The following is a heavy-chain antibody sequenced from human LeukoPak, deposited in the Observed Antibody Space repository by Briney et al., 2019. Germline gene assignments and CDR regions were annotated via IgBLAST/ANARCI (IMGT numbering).Heavy chain of an antibody. D-gene: IGHD2-2*01. CDR1: GYTLTEMS. J-gene: IGHJ6*02. Sequence: ASVKVSCKVSGYTLTEMSIHWVRQAPGGALEWMGGFDPEDGETVYAPKFQGRVTMTEDTSADTAYMELSSLRSEDTAVYYCTTCLNGAGQPVAIYYYGMDVWGQGTTGTVSS. CDR2: FDPEDGET. V-gene: IGHV1-24*01. CDR3: TTCLNGAGQPVAIYYYGMDV.